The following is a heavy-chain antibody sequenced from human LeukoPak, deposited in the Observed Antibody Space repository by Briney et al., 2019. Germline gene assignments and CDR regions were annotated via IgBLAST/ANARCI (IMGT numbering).Heavy chain of an antibody. J-gene: IGHJ4*02. V-gene: IGHV1-2*02. D-gene: IGHD3-3*01. CDR2: INPSSGGT. Sequence: ASVKVSCKASGYTFTGYYMHWVRQAPGQGLEWMGWINPSSGGTNYAQKFQGRVTMTRDTSISTAYMELSRLRSDDTAVYYCARFSTIFGFDYWGQGTLVTVSS. CDR3: ARFSTIFGFDY. CDR1: GYTFTGYY.